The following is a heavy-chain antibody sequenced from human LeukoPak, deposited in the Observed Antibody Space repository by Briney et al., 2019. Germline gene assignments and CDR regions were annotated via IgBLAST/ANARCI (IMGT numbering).Heavy chain of an antibody. CDR1: GYTFTSYY. Sequence: ASVKVSCKASGYTFTSYYMHWVRQAPGQGLEWMGGIIPIFGTANYAQKFQGRVTITADKSTSTAYMELSSLRSEDTAVYYCARDRLRGAFDYWGQGTLVTVSS. D-gene: IGHD4-17*01. CDR2: IIPIFGTA. CDR3: ARDRLRGAFDY. J-gene: IGHJ4*02. V-gene: IGHV1-69*06.